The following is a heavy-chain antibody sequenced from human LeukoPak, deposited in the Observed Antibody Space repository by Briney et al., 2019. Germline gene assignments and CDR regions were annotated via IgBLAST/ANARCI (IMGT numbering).Heavy chain of an antibody. J-gene: IGHJ4*02. Sequence: GGSLRLSCAASGFTVSSNYMSWVRQAPGKGLEWVSVIYSGGSTYYADSVKGRFTISRDNAKNTLYLQMNSLRAEDTAVYYCARSAVAGTSLIFYDYWGQGALVTVSS. D-gene: IGHD6-19*01. CDR2: IYSGGST. V-gene: IGHV3-53*01. CDR1: GFTVSSNY. CDR3: ARSAVAGTSLIFYDY.